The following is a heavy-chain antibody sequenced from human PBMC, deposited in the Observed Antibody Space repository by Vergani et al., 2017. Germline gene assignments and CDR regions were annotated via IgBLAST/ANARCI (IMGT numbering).Heavy chain of an antibody. V-gene: IGHV3-23*01. J-gene: IGHJ4*02. CDR1: GFTFSSYA. Sequence: EVQLLESGGGLVQPGGSLRLSCAASGFTFSSYAMSWVRQAPGKGLEGVAAISGSGGRTYYADSVKCRFTISSDNSKNTLYLQMNSLRAEGTAVYYCAKAVSSGWFGAGYYFDYWGQGTLVTVSS. CDR2: ISGSGGRT. D-gene: IGHD6-19*01. CDR3: AKAVSSGWFGAGYYFDY.